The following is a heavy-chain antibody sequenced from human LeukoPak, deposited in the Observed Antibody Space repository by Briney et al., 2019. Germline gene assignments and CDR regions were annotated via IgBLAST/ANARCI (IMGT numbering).Heavy chain of an antibody. V-gene: IGHV3-23*01. CDR3: AKDLGSGWSGWFDP. Sequence: PGGSLRLSCAASGFTVSSNYMSWVRQAPGKGLEWVSAISGSGGSTYYADSVKGRFTISRDNSKNTLYLQMNSLRAEDTAVYYCAKDLGSGWSGWFDPWGQGTLVTVSS. D-gene: IGHD6-19*01. CDR1: GFTVSSNY. CDR2: ISGSGGST. J-gene: IGHJ5*02.